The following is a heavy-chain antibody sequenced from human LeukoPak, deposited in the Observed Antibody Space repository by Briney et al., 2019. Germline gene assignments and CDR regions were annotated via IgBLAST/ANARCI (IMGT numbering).Heavy chain of an antibody. CDR1: GGTFSSYA. D-gene: IGHD3-10*01. J-gene: IGHJ5*02. CDR2: IIPIFGTA. CDR3: ARGSSGTKVQPNWFDP. V-gene: IGHV1-69*06. Sequence: SVKVSCKASGGTFSSYAISWVRQAPGQGLEWMGGIIPIFGTANHAQKFQGRVTITADKSTSTAYMELSSLRSEDTAVYYCARGSSGTKVQPNWFDPWGQGTLVTVSS.